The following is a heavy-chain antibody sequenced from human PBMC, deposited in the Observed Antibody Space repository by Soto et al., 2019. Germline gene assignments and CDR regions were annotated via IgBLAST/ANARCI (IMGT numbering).Heavy chain of an antibody. CDR2: IYSSGST. Sequence: PSETLSVTCTVAGGSITSFHWSWIRQPPGKGLEWIGYIYSSGSTIYNPSLKSRVTISVDTSKNQFSLKLSSVTAADTAVYYCARNSDYDLGSGYSFDYWGQGTLVTVSS. CDR1: GGSITSFH. J-gene: IGHJ4*02. CDR3: ARNSDYDLGSGYSFDY. V-gene: IGHV4-59*01. D-gene: IGHD5-12*01.